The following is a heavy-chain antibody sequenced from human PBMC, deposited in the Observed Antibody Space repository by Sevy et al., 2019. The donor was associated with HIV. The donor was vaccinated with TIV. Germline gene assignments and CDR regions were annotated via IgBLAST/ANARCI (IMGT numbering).Heavy chain of an antibody. CDR1: GYTFTSYG. D-gene: IGHD3-10*01. CDR2: ISAYNGNT. V-gene: IGHV1-18*01. Sequence: ASVKVSCKASGYTFTSYGISWVRHAPGQGLEWMGWISAYNGNTNYAQKLQGRVTMTTDTSTSTAYMELRSLRSDDTAVYYCARDDPRITMVRGVIPPHWFDPWGQGTLVTVSS. J-gene: IGHJ5*02. CDR3: ARDDPRITMVRGVIPPHWFDP.